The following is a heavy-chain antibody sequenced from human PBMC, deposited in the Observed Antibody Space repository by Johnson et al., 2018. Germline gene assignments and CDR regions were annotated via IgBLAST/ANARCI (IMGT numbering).Heavy chain of an antibody. CDR1: GFSFSNHV. Sequence: VQLVESGGGVVQPGGSLRLSCSASGFSFSNHVMHWVRQAPGKGLEWVAVTSNDEGIKYYVDSVKGRFTISKDNSKGTLYLQMNSLRAEATAVYYCATGAISGVIYREFFQHWGQGTLVTVSS. D-gene: IGHD3-10*01. J-gene: IGHJ1*01. CDR2: TSNDEGIK. CDR3: ATGAISGVIYREFFQH. V-gene: IGHV3-30*03.